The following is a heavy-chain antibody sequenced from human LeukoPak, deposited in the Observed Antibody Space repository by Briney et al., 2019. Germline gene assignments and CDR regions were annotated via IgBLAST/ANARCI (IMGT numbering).Heavy chain of an antibody. CDR2: INQDGSEK. CDR3: TRLGLGQQVGIDY. V-gene: IGHV3-7*05. D-gene: IGHD6-13*01. Sequence: PGGSLRLSCAASGFTFSSHWMSWVRQAPGKGLEWVAKINQDGSEKYYVDSVKGRFTISRDNAKSSLSLQMNSLKTEDTAVYYCTRLGLGQQVGIDYWGQGTLVTVSS. J-gene: IGHJ4*02. CDR1: GFTFSSHW.